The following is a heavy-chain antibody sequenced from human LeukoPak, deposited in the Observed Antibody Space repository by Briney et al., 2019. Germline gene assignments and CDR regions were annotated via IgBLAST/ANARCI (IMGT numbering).Heavy chain of an antibody. CDR3: ARGQVVFRAAAGLRFDP. Sequence: SETLSLTCAVYGGSFSGYYWSLIRQPPGKGLEWIGEINHSGSTNYNPSLKSRVTISVDTSKNQFSLKLSSVTAADTAVYYCARGQVVFRAAAGLRFDPWGQGTLVTVSS. J-gene: IGHJ5*02. CDR2: INHSGST. D-gene: IGHD6-13*01. CDR1: GGSFSGYY. V-gene: IGHV4-34*01.